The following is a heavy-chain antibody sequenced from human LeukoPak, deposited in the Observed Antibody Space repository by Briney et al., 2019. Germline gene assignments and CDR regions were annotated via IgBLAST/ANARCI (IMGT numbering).Heavy chain of an antibody. J-gene: IGHJ4*02. CDR1: GFTFSSYS. Sequence: PGGSLRLSCAASGFTFSSYSMNWVRQAPGKGLEWVSYISSSSSTIYYADSVKGRFTISRDNAKNSLYLQMNSLRAEDTAVYYCAREGRYYGSGSYYLFDYWGQGTLVTVSS. D-gene: IGHD3-10*01. V-gene: IGHV3-48*01. CDR2: ISSSSSTI. CDR3: AREGRYYGSGSYYLFDY.